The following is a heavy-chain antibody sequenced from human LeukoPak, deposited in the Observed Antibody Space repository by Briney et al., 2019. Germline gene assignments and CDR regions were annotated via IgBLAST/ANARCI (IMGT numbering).Heavy chain of an antibody. CDR3: AREPTYSSSWYTTCDS. Sequence: GGSLRLSSAASGFTFSNYNMKWVRQAPGKGLEGVSYISLSSSSIYYADSVKVRFTISRDNAKNSLYLKMNSLRAEDTAVYYCAREPTYSSSWYTTCDSWGQGTLVTVSS. D-gene: IGHD6-13*01. J-gene: IGHJ5*01. CDR2: ISLSSSSI. CDR1: GFTFSNYN. V-gene: IGHV3-48*01.